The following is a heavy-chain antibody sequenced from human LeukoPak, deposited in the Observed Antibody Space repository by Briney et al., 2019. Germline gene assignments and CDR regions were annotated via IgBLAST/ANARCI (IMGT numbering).Heavy chain of an antibody. V-gene: IGHV3-13*04. D-gene: IGHD2-2*01. J-gene: IGHJ4*02. CDR2: IGTSGDT. CDR3: ARGFYCSDHSCYVNGEFDY. Sequence: PGGPLRLSCAASGFTFSTYDMHWVRQTTGKGLEWVSGIGTSGDTHYPDSVKGRFTISRENAKNSLYLQMNSLRAGDTAVYYCARGFYCSDHSCYVNGEFDYWGQGTLVTVSS. CDR1: GFTFSTYD.